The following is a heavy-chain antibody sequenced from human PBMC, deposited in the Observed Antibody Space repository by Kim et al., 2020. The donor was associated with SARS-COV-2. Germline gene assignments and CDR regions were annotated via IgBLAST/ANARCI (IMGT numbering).Heavy chain of an antibody. CDR1: GFTLSKYA. CDR3: ARTAGHFYFTYFYDSGAMDV. V-gene: IGHV3-30*04. D-gene: IGHD3-22*01. CDR2: ISYDGSDE. J-gene: IGHJ6*02. Sequence: GGSLRLSCAASGFTLSKYAMHWVRQAPGAGLEWVAVISYDGSDEKYADSVKGRFTISRDNSKNTLYLRMNSLRPEDTAVYYCARTAGHFYFTYFYDSGAMDVWGQGTTITVSS.